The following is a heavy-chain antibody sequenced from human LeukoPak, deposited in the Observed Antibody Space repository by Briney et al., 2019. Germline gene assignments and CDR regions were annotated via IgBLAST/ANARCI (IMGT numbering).Heavy chain of an antibody. J-gene: IGHJ4*02. CDR3: ATETVIRTRSANDFWSGYGSFDY. V-gene: IGHV1-69-2*01. CDR1: GYTFTDYY. D-gene: IGHD3-3*01. Sequence: ATVKISCKVSGYTFTDYYMHWVQQAPGKGLGWMGLVDPEDGETIYAEKFQGRVTITADTSTDTAYMELSSLRSEDTAVYYCATETVIRTRSANDFWSGYGSFDYWGQGTLVTVSS. CDR2: VDPEDGET.